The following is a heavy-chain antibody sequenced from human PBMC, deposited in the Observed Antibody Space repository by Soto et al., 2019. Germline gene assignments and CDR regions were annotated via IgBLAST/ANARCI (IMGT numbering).Heavy chain of an antibody. V-gene: IGHV3-30*18. J-gene: IGHJ3*02. CDR3: AKGEEADSYGKTGDAFDI. CDR1: GFTFSSYG. Sequence: GGSLRLSCAASGFTFSSYGMHWVRQAPGKGLEWVAVISYDGSNKYYADSVKGRFTISRDNSKNTLYLQMNSLRAEDTAVYYCAKGEEADSYGKTGDAFDIWGQGTMVTVSS. D-gene: IGHD5-18*01. CDR2: ISYDGSNK.